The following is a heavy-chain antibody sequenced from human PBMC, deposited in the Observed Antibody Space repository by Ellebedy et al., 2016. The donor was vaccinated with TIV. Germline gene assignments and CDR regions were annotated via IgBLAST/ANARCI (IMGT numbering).Heavy chain of an antibody. CDR3: ARGAQTLIPDY. CDR2: IWYDGSNK. Sequence: PGGSLRFSCAASGFTFGTYGMHWVRQAPGKGLEWVAVIWYDGSNKYYADSVKGRFTISRDNSEETLYLQMNSLRVEDTTVYYCARGAQTLIPDYWGQGTLVIVSS. V-gene: IGHV3-33*01. J-gene: IGHJ4*02. CDR1: GFTFGTYG.